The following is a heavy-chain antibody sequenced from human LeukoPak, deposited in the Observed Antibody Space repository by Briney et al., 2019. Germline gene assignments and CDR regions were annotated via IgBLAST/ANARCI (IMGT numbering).Heavy chain of an antibody. D-gene: IGHD3-22*01. CDR2: ISSSGSTI. J-gene: IGHJ5*02. V-gene: IGHV3-11*01. CDR3: ARRGITMIQSWFDP. CDR1: GFTFSDYY. Sequence: TGGSLRLSCAASGFTFSDYYMSWIRQAPGKGLEWVSYISSSGSTIYYADSVKGRFTISRDNAKNSLYLQMNSLRAEDTAVYYCARRGITMIQSWFDPWGQGTLVTVSS.